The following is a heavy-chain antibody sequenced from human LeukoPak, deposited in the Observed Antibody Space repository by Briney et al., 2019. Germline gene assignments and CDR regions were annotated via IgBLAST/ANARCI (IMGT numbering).Heavy chain of an antibody. Sequence: TGGSLRLSCRASGLSVDSVFMNWVRQPPGKGLEWVSFVMPGGHIDYTDSVKGRFTISRDSFKNTLSLQMNSLRVDDTAVYYCARGNSATTTFDFWGQGTLVTVSS. CDR2: VMPGGHI. D-gene: IGHD4-17*01. J-gene: IGHJ4*02. CDR3: ARGNSATTTFDF. V-gene: IGHV3-66*01. CDR1: GLSVDSVF.